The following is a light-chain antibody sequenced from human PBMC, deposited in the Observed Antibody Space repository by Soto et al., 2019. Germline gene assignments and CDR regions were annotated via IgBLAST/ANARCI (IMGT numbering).Light chain of an antibody. V-gene: IGLV2-14*01. CDR2: EVS. CDR3: RSYISSSTPWV. CDR1: SSDVVGYNY. J-gene: IGLJ3*02. Sequence: QSALTQPASVSVSPGQSITIACTGTSSDVVGYNYVSWYQQHPGKAPKLMIYEVSNRPSGVSNRFSGSKSGNTASLTISGLQAEDEVDYYCRSYISSSTPWVFGGGTKLTVL.